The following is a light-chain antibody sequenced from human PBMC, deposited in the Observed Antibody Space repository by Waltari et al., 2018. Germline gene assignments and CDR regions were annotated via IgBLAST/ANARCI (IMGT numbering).Light chain of an antibody. J-gene: IGLJ2*01. Sequence: QSVLTQPPSTSGTPGQRVTISCSGSSANIEINYVYWYPHLPRTTPNPLIYKTNQRPPGVPDRFPGSKSGTSASLAISRLRSEDEADYYCATWDASLGVLFGGGTKLTVL. CDR3: ATWDASLGVL. V-gene: IGLV1-47*01. CDR2: KTN. CDR1: SANIEINY.